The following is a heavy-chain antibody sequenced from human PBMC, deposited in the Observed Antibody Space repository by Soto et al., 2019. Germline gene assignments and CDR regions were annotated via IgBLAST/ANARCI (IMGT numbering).Heavy chain of an antibody. CDR2: IYYSGST. CDR1: GGSISSSSYY. CDR3: ARGAGGEQLGWFDP. Sequence: QLQLQESGPGLVKPSETLSLTCTVSGGSISSSSYYWGWIRQPPGKGLEWIGSIYYSGSTYYNPSLKSRVTISVDTSKNQFSLKLSSVTAADTAVYYCARGAGGEQLGWFDPWGQGTLVTVSS. D-gene: IGHD6-13*01. V-gene: IGHV4-39*01. J-gene: IGHJ5*02.